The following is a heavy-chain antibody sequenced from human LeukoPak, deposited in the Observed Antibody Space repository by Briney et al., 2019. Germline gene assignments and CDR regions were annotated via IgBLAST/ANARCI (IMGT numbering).Heavy chain of an antibody. CDR3: ATDPSGGNYYYDSSGSKGAFDI. CDR1: GYTLTELS. V-gene: IGHV1-24*01. Sequence: ASVKVSCKVSGYTLTELSMHWVRQAPGKGLEWMGGFDPEDGETIYAQKFQGRVTMTEDTSTDTAYMELSSLRSEDTAVCYCATDPSGGNYYYDSSGSKGAFDIWGQGTMVTVSS. CDR2: FDPEDGET. D-gene: IGHD3-22*01. J-gene: IGHJ3*02.